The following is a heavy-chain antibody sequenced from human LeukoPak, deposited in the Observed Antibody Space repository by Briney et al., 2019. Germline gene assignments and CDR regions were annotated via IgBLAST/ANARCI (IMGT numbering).Heavy chain of an antibody. D-gene: IGHD6-19*01. CDR2: IRNQASGGTT. J-gene: IGHJ4*02. CDR1: GFTFGNHV. V-gene: IGHV3-49*04. Sequence: QTGGSLRLSCTTSGFTFGNHVMSWVRQAPGKGLEWVGFIRNQASGGTTQYAASVKGRFTISRDDSKSIAYLQMNSLKTEDTAVYYYSGWYWNFWGQGTLVTVSS. CDR3: SGWYWNF.